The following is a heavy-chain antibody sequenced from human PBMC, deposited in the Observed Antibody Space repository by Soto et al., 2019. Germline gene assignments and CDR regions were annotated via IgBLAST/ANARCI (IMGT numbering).Heavy chain of an antibody. CDR1: SGSISSSNW. V-gene: IGHV4-4*02. Sequence: QVQLQESGPGLVKPSGTLSLTCAVSSGSISSSNWWSWVRQPPGKGLEWIGEIYHSGSTNYNPSRKSRVTISVDKCKNQFSLKLSSVTAADTAVYYCARGRTYYDFWSGHPWFDLWGQGTLVTVSS. J-gene: IGHJ5*02. D-gene: IGHD3-3*01. CDR2: IYHSGST. CDR3: ARGRTYYDFWSGHPWFDL.